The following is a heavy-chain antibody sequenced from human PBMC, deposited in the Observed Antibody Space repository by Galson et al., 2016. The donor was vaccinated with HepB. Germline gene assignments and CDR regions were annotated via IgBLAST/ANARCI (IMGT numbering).Heavy chain of an antibody. CDR3: ARGGRILWDGMVV. D-gene: IGHD2/OR15-2a*01. CDR1: GLTFGDYA. V-gene: IGHV3-20*04. J-gene: IGHJ6*02. CDR2: INWNGGTT. Sequence: SLRLSCAASGLTFGDYAMSWVRQAPGKGLEWVSAINWNGGTTSYAESVKGRFTTSRENAKKSLYLQMNSLRAEDTALYYCARGGRILWDGMVVWGQGTTVTVSS.